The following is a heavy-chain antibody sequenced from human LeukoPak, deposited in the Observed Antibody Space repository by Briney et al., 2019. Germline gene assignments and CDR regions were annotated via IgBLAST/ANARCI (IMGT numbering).Heavy chain of an antibody. V-gene: IGHV4-38-2*01. CDR3: ARLCPGYCSSTSANDFDY. D-gene: IGHD2-2*01. CDR1: GYSISSGYY. CDR2: IYHSGST. Sequence: SETLSLTCAVSGYSISSGYYWGWIRQPPGKGLEWIGSIYHSGSTYCNPSLKSRVTISVDTSKNQFSLKLSSVTAADTAVYYCARLCPGYCSSTSANDFDYWGQGTLVTVSS. J-gene: IGHJ4*02.